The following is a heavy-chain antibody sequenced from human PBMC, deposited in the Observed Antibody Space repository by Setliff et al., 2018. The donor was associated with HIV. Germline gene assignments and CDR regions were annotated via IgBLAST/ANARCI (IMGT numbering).Heavy chain of an antibody. Sequence: SLRLSCAASGFTFSSYAMHWVRQAPGKGLEWVAVISYDGSNKYYADSVKGRFTISRDNSKNTLYLQMNSLRAEDTAVYYCARGGTNLYDYWGQGTLVTVSS. D-gene: IGHD3-16*01. V-gene: IGHV3-30*01. CDR2: ISYDGSNK. CDR3: ARGGTNLYDY. J-gene: IGHJ4*02. CDR1: GFTFSSYA.